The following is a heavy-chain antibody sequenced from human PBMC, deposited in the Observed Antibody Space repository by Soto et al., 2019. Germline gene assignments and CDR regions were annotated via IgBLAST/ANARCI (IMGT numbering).Heavy chain of an antibody. Sequence: EVQLVESGGGLVQPGGSLRLSCAASGFTFSSYWMSWVSQAPGKGLEWVANIKQDGSEKYYVDSVKGRFTISRDQAKNSLYLQINRLRAEDTAVYYCARGCCSWDAFHLWGPGTMVTGSS. CDR1: GFTFSSYW. CDR3: ARGCCSWDAFHL. J-gene: IGHJ3*01. CDR2: IKQDGSEK. D-gene: IGHD2-15*01. V-gene: IGHV3-7*01.